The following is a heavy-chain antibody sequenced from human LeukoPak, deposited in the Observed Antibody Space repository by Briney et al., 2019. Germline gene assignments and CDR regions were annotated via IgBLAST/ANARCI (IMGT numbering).Heavy chain of an antibody. CDR2: IYSGGST. CDR1: GFTVSSNY. J-gene: IGHJ6*02. CDR3: ARDWGYCSGGSCLYYYYGMDV. V-gene: IGHV3-66*01. Sequence: PGGSLRLSCAASGFTVSSNYMSWVRQAPGKGLEWVSVIYSGGSTYYADSVKGRFTISRDNSKNTLYLQMNSLRAEDTAVYYCARDWGYCSGGSCLYYYYGMDVWGQRTTVTVSS. D-gene: IGHD2-15*01.